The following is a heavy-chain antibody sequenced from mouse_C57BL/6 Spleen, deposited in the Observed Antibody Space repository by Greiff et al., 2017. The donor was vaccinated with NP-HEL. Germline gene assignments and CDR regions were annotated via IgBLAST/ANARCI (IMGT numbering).Heavy chain of an antibody. J-gene: IGHJ4*01. CDR2: ISGGGGNT. CDR1: GFTFSSYT. CDR3: ARQDYSNPYYYAMDY. Sequence: EVQGVESGGGLVKPGGSLKLSCAASGFTFSSYTMSWVRQTPEKRPEWVATISGGGGNTYYPDSVKGRFTISRDNAKNTLYLQMSSLRSEDTALYYCARQDYSNPYYYAMDYWGQGTSVTVSS. D-gene: IGHD2-5*01. V-gene: IGHV5-9*01.